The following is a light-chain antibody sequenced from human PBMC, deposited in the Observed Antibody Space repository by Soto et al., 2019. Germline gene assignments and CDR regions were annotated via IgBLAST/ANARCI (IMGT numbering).Light chain of an antibody. Sequence: VICMTQSPSLLSASRGDIVTISCGMSQGISSYLAWYQQKPGKAPELLIYAASTLQSGVPSRFSGSGSGTDFTLTISCLQSEDFATYYCQQYYSFPPTFGQGTKVDIK. CDR3: QQYYSFPPT. CDR2: AAS. J-gene: IGKJ1*01. CDR1: QGISSY. V-gene: IGKV1D-8*01.